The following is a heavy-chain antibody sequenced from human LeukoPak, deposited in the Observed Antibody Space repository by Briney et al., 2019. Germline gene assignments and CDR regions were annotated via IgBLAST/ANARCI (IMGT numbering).Heavy chain of an antibody. J-gene: IGHJ4*02. Sequence: SVKVSCKASGGTFSSYAISWVRQAPGQGLEWMGGIIPIFGTANYAQKFQGRVTITADESTSTAYMELSSLRSEDTAVYYCARGAQIVVVTARLDYWGQGTLVTVSS. V-gene: IGHV1-69*13. CDR1: GGTFSSYA. D-gene: IGHD2-21*02. CDR2: IIPIFGTA. CDR3: ARGAQIVVVTARLDY.